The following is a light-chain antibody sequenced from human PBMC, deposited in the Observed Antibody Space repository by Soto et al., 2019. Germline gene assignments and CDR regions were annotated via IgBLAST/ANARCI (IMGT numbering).Light chain of an antibody. J-gene: IGKJ4*01. CDR3: QHRSNCRRST. CDR2: DAS. Sequence: EIVLTQSPATLSLSPGERATLSCRASQSVSSYLAWYQQKPGQAPRLLIYDASNRATGIPARFGGSGYGTDFTLTSSSLEPEDFAVYDCQHRSNCRRSTFGGGTRWRSN. CDR1: QSVSSY. V-gene: IGKV3-11*01.